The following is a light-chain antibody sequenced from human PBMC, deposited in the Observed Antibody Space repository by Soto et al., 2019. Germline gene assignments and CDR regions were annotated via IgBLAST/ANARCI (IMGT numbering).Light chain of an antibody. CDR2: DAS. J-gene: IGKJ1*01. CDR1: QSISSY. V-gene: IGKV1-39*01. Sequence: DIQMTQSPSSLSASVGDRVTITCRASQSISSYLNWYQQKPRKAPKVLIYDASRLQSGVPSRFSGSGSGTDLTLTISSLQPEDFAMYYCQQSYSPPWTFGQGTKVEIK. CDR3: QQSYSPPWT.